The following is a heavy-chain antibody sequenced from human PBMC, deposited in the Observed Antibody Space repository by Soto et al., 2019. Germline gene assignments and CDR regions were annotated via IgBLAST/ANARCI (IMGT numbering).Heavy chain of an antibody. CDR1: GFTFSSYG. Sequence: PGGSLRLSCAASGFTFSSYGMHWVRQAPGKGLEWVAVIWYDGSNKYYADSVKGRFTISRDNSKNTLYLQMNSLRAEDTAVYYCARGEQWLVLYDYYYYGMDVWGQGTTVTVSS. J-gene: IGHJ6*02. CDR2: IWYDGSNK. CDR3: ARGEQWLVLYDYYYYGMDV. D-gene: IGHD6-19*01. V-gene: IGHV3-33*01.